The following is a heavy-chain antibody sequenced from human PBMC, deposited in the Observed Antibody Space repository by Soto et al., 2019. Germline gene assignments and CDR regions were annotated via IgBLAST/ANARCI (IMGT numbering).Heavy chain of an antibody. V-gene: IGHV3-21*01. D-gene: IGHD3-10*01. Sequence: EVQLVESGGGLVKPGGSLRLSCAASGFTFSSYSMNWVRQAPGKGLEWVSSISSSSSYIYYADSVKGRFTISRDNAKNSLYLQMNSRRAEDTAVYYCARDPSYGSGSSWYGMDVWGQGTTVTVSS. CDR3: ARDPSYGSGSSWYGMDV. CDR2: ISSSSSYI. J-gene: IGHJ6*02. CDR1: GFTFSSYS.